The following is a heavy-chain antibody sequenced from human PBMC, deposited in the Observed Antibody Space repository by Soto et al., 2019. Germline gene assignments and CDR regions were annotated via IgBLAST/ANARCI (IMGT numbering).Heavy chain of an antibody. V-gene: IGHV1-2*04. CDR1: GYTFAGYY. CDR2: INPNSGGT. D-gene: IGHD3-16*01. J-gene: IGHJ3*02. Sequence: XVKVSARASGYTFAGYYMHWVGPAPGQGLEWMGWINPNSGGTNYAQKFQGWVTMTRDTSISTAYMELSRMRSDDTAVYYCARDGGANDAFDIWGQGTMVTVSS. CDR3: ARDGGANDAFDI.